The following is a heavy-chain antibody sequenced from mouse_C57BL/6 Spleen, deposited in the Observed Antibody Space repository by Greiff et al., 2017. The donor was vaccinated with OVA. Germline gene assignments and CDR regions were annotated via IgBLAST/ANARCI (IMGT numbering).Heavy chain of an antibody. CDR2: INPYNGDT. Sequence: VQLKESGPELVKPGDSVKISCKASGYSFTGYFMNWVMQSHGKSLEWIGRINPYNGDTFYNQKFKGKATLTVDKSSSTAHMELRSLTYEDSAVYYCARYYGSSYGYFDVWGTGTTVTVSS. D-gene: IGHD1-1*01. V-gene: IGHV1-20*01. CDR1: GYSFTGYF. CDR3: ARYYGSSYGYFDV. J-gene: IGHJ1*03.